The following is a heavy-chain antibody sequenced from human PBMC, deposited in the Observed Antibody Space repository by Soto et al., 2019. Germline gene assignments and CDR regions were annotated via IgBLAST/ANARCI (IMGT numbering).Heavy chain of an antibody. J-gene: IGHJ6*02. Sequence: SETLSLTCTVSGGSISSYYWSWIRQPPGKGLEWIGYIYYSGSTNYNPSLKSRVTISVDTSKNQFSLKLSSVTAADTAVYYCARHEVAARYYYYYGMDVWGQGTTVTVSS. CDR1: GGSISSYY. D-gene: IGHD6-6*01. V-gene: IGHV4-59*08. CDR2: IYYSGST. CDR3: ARHEVAARYYYYYGMDV.